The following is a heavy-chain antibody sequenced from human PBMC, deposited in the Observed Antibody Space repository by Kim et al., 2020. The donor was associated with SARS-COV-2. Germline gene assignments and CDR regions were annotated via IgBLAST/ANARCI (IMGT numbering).Heavy chain of an antibody. J-gene: IGHJ4*02. CDR3: AREYSPKIAAAGTIDY. D-gene: IGHD6-13*01. CDR1: GFTFSSYS. Sequence: GGSLRLSCAASGFTFSSYSMNWVRQAPGKGLEWVSSISSSSSYIYYADSVKGRFTISRDNAKNSLYLQMNSLRAEDTAVYYCAREYSPKIAAAGTIDYWGQGTLVTVSS. V-gene: IGHV3-21*01. CDR2: ISSSSSYI.